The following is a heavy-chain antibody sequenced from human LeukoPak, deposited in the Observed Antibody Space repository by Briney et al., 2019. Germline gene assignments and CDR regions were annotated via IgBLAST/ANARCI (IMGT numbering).Heavy chain of an antibody. CDR1: GFTFSSYS. D-gene: IGHD5-18*01. CDR2: ISSSSSYI. Sequence: PGGSLRLSCAASGFTFSSYSMNWVRQAPGKGLEWVSSISSSSSYIYYADSAKGRFTISRDNAKNSLYLQMNSLRAEDTAVYYCARDRLAGGYSYGPFDYWGQGTLVTVSS. J-gene: IGHJ4*02. CDR3: ARDRLAGGYSYGPFDY. V-gene: IGHV3-21*01.